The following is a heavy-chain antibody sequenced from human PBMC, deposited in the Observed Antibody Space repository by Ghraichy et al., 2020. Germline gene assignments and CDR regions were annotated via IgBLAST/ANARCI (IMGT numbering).Heavy chain of an antibody. CDR2: ISYNART. J-gene: IGHJ4*02. CDR3: ARILPTTVTTDY. V-gene: IGHV4-59*01. Sequence: SETLSLTCTVSYGSIDAYYWTCIRQPPGKGLEWIGSISYNARTNYNPSLKSRVALSIHTSKNQFSLKLTSVTAADTAVYYCARILPTTVTTDYWGQGTLVTVSS. D-gene: IGHD4-17*01. CDR1: YGSIDAYY.